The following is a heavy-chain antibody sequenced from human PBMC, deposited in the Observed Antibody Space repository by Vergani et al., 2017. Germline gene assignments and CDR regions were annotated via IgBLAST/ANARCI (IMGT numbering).Heavy chain of an antibody. V-gene: IGHV3-15*01. J-gene: IGHJ4*02. CDR3: TTIAGYSGYFDY. CDR2: IKSKTDGGTT. CDR1: GFTFSSYG. Sequence: VQLVESGGGVVQPGRSLRLSCAASGFTFSSYGMHWVRQAPGKGLEWVGRIKSKTDGGTTDYAAPVKGRFTISRDDSKNTLYLQMNSLKTEDTAVYYCTTIAGYSGYFDYWGQGTLVTVSS. D-gene: IGHD2-15*01.